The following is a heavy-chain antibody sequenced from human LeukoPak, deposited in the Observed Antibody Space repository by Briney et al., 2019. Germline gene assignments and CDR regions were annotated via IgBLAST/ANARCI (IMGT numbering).Heavy chain of an antibody. CDR2: INSDGSNT. CDR3: AREDILTGFDY. V-gene: IGHV3-74*01. J-gene: IGHJ4*02. CDR1: GFTFSSYW. D-gene: IGHD3-9*01. Sequence: GGSLRLSCAASGFTFSSYWMHWVRQAPGKGLVWVSRINSDGSNTNYADSVKGRFTISRDNAKNTLYLQMNSLRAEDTAVYYCAREDILTGFDYWGQGTLVTVSS.